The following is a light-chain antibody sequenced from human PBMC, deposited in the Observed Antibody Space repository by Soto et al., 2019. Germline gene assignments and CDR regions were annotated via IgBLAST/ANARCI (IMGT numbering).Light chain of an antibody. CDR1: QSISSW. V-gene: IGKV1-5*03. J-gene: IGKJ1*01. Sequence: DIQMTQSPSTLSASVGDRVTITCPASQSISSWLAWYQQKPGKAPKLLIYKASSLESGVPSRFSGSGSGTEFTLTISSLQPDDFATYYCQQYYSFRTFGQGTKV. CDR3: QQYYSFRT. CDR2: KAS.